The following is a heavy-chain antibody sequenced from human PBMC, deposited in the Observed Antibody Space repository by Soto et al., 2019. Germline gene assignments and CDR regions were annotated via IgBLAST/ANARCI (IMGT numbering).Heavy chain of an antibody. CDR1: GFTLSSYS. CDR3: ARHHYGDPDDY. V-gene: IGHV3-48*01. CDR2: ISSSSSTI. J-gene: IGHJ4*02. D-gene: IGHD4-17*01. Sequence: EVQLVESGGGLVQPGGSLRLSCAASGFTLSSYSMNWVRQAPGKGLEWVSYISSSSSTIYYADSVKGRFTISRDNAKNSLYLQMNSLRAEDTAVYYCARHHYGDPDDYWGQGTLVTVSS.